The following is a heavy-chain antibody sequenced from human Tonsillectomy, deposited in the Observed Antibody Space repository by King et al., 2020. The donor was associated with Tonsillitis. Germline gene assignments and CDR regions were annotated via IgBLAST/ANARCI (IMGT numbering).Heavy chain of an antibody. J-gene: IGHJ3*02. Sequence: QLVQSGAEVRKPGSSVKVSCKASGGTFSTYAMSWVRQAPGQGLEWMGGIIPIFGTANYAQKFQGRVTITADESTSTVYMELSSLRSEDTAVYYCARGGSSSVGKDAFDIWGQGTMVTVSS. CDR3: ARGGSSSVGKDAFDI. CDR1: GGTFSTYA. CDR2: IIPIFGTA. D-gene: IGHD6-6*01. V-gene: IGHV1-69*01.